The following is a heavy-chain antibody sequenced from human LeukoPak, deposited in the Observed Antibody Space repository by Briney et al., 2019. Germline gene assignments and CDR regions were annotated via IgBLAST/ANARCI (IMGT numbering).Heavy chain of an antibody. CDR1: GFTFSNYA. CDR2: MSGRGVNT. V-gene: IGHV3-23*01. J-gene: IGHJ4*02. D-gene: IGHD2-2*01. CDR3: AKDRSDSSTWYAGSH. Sequence: GGSLRLSCAASGFTFSNYAMSWVRQAPGKGLQWVSPMSGRGVNTYYADSVKGRFTVSRDNSKNTLYLQMSSLRAEDTAVYYCAKDRSDSSTWYAGSHWGQGTLVTVSS.